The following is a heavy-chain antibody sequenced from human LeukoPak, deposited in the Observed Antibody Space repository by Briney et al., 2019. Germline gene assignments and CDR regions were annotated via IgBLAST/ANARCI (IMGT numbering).Heavy chain of an antibody. Sequence: SETLPLTCAVYGGSFSGYYWSWIRQPPGKGLEWIGEINHSGSTNYNPSLKSRVTISVDTSKNQFSLKLSSVTAADTAVYCCARDRYCSGGSCYTFDYWGQGTLVTVSS. J-gene: IGHJ4*02. CDR2: INHSGST. V-gene: IGHV4-34*01. CDR3: ARDRYCSGGSCYTFDY. D-gene: IGHD2-15*01. CDR1: GGSFSGYY.